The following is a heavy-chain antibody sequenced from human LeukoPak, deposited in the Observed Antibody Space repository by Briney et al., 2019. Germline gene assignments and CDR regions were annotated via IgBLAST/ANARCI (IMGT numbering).Heavy chain of an antibody. J-gene: IGHJ6*02. V-gene: IGHV1-24*01. Sequence: GASVKVSCKVSGYTLTELSMHWVRQAPGKGLEWMGGFDPEDGETIYAQKFQGRVTMTRDTSISTAYMELSSLRSEDTAVYYCARGSGGLHDFWSGYQMRYWRGMDVWGQGTTVTVSS. CDR3: ARGSGGLHDFWSGYQMRYWRGMDV. D-gene: IGHD3-3*01. CDR2: FDPEDGET. CDR1: GYTLTELS.